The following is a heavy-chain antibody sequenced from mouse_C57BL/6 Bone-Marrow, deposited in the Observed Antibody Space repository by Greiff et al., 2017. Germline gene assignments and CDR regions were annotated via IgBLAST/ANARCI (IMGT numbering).Heavy chain of an antibody. J-gene: IGHJ3*01. D-gene: IGHD2-2*01. CDR2: ISSGGSYT. Sequence: EVQLVESGGDLVKPGGSLKLSCAASGFTFSSYGMSWVRQTPDKRLEWVATISSGGSYTYYPDSVKGRFTISRDNAKNPLYLQMSSLKSEDTAMYYCARQGVTTRGFADWGQGTLVTVSA. CDR1: GFTFSSYG. V-gene: IGHV5-6*01. CDR3: ARQGVTTRGFAD.